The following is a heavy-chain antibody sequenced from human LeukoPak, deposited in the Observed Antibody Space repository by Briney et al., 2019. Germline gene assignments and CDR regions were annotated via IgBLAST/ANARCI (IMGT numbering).Heavy chain of an antibody. CDR1: GYTFTSYD. V-gene: IGHV1-8*01. Sequence: GASVKVSCKASGYTFTSYDINWVRHATGQGLEWMGWMSPNSGDTGHAQKFQGRVTMTEDTSTDTAYMELSSLRSEDTAVYYCATVPYSSGGWYFDLWGRGTLVTVSS. CDR3: ATVPYSSGGWYFDL. CDR2: MSPNSGDT. J-gene: IGHJ2*01. D-gene: IGHD6-19*01.